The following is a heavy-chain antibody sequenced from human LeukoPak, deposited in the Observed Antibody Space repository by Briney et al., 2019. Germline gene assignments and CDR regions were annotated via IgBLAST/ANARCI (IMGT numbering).Heavy chain of an antibody. J-gene: IGHJ4*02. Sequence: ALVRVSCKASGYSFTSYGISWVRQAPGQGLEWMGWISAYNGNTNYAQKFQGRVTMATDTSTSTAYMELRSLRSDDTAVYYCARDYDILTGYPPGDYWGQGILVSVSS. CDR2: ISAYNGNT. V-gene: IGHV1-18*01. CDR1: GYSFTSYG. D-gene: IGHD3-9*01. CDR3: ARDYDILTGYPPGDY.